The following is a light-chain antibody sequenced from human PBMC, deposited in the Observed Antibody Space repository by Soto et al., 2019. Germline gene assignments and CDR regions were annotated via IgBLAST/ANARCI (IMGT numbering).Light chain of an antibody. CDR1: QSVSSN. Sequence: EIVMTQSPATLSVSPGERATLSCRASQSVSSNLAWYQQKPGQAPRLHIYGASTRATGIPARFSGSGSGTELTLTISSLQSEDFAVYYCQQYNNWPPWTFGQGTKV. V-gene: IGKV3-15*01. CDR3: QQYNNWPPWT. J-gene: IGKJ1*01. CDR2: GAS.